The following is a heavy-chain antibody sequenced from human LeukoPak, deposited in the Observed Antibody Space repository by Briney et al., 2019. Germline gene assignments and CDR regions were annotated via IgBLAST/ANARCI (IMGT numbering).Heavy chain of an antibody. V-gene: IGHV3-9*01. CDR3: AKQRGYSYGYPNDFDY. D-gene: IGHD5-18*01. J-gene: IGHJ4*02. CDR2: ISWNSGSI. Sequence: GGSLRLSCAASGFTFDDYAMHWVRQAPGKGLEWVSGISWNSGSIGYADSVKGRFTISRDNAKNSLYLQMNSLRAEDTALYYCAKQRGYSYGYPNDFDYWGQGTLVTVSS. CDR1: GFTFDDYA.